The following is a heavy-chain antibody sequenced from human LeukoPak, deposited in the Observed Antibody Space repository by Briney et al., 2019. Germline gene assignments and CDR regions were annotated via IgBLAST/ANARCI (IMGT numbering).Heavy chain of an antibody. J-gene: IGHJ3*02. Sequence: VASVKVSCKASGYTFTGYYMHWVRQAPGQGLEWMGWINPNSGGTNYAQKFQGRVTMTRDTSISTAYMELSRLTSDDTAVYFCARVTGSYVDDAFDIWGPGTMVTVSS. D-gene: IGHD1-26*01. V-gene: IGHV1-2*02. CDR3: ARVTGSYVDDAFDI. CDR2: INPNSGGT. CDR1: GYTFTGYY.